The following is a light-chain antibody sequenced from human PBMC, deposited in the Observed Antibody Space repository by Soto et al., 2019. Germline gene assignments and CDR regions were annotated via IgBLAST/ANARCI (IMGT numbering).Light chain of an antibody. Sequence: EIVVTQSQPTLSVSPGERATLSCRTSQSVSSHVAWYQQKPGQAPRLLIHGASTRATAIPARFSGSGSGTEFTLTIISLQSEDLAVYHXXXXXXXXXWXFGQGTKVDI. CDR2: GAS. J-gene: IGKJ1*01. CDR3: XXXXXXXXWX. V-gene: IGKV3-15*01. CDR1: QSVSSH.